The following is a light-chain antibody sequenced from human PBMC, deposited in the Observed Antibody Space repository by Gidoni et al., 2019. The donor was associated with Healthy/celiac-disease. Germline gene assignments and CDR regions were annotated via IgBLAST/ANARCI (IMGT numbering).Light chain of an antibody. Sequence: DIQMTQSPSSLSASVGDRVTSTCQASQDISNDLNWYQQKPGKAPKLLIYDASNLETGVPSRFSGSGSGTYFTFTISSLQPEDIATYYCQQYDNLPLTFGGGTKVEIK. CDR3: QQYDNLPLT. J-gene: IGKJ4*01. CDR2: DAS. V-gene: IGKV1-33*01. CDR1: QDISND.